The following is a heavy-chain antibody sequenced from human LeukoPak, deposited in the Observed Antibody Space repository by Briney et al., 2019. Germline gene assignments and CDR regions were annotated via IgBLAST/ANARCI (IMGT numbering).Heavy chain of an antibody. CDR1: GFTFSSYE. V-gene: IGHV3-48*03. CDR3: ARVSDCSGGSCYPRGWFDS. CDR2: ISSSGSTI. Sequence: AGGSLRLSCAASGFTFSSYEMNWVRQAPGKGLEWVSYISSSGSTIYYADSVKGRFTISRDNAKHSLYLQMNSLRAEDTAVYYCARVSDCSGGSCYPRGWFDSWGQGTLVTVSS. D-gene: IGHD2-15*01. J-gene: IGHJ5*01.